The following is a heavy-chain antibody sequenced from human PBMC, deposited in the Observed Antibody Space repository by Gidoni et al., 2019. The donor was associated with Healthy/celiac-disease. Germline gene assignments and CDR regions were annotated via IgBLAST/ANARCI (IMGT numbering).Heavy chain of an antibody. CDR2: ISGSGGST. CDR3: AKDTAPGFPGRGGYYYYYYMDV. J-gene: IGHJ6*03. D-gene: IGHD5-18*01. CDR1: GFTFSSYA. V-gene: IGHV3-23*01. Sequence: EVQLLEYGGGLVQPGGSLRLSCAASGFTFSSYAMSWVRQAPGKGLEWVSAISGSGGSTYYADSVKGRFTISRDNSKNTLYLQMNSLRAEDTAVYYCAKDTAPGFPGRGGYYYYYYMDVWGKGTTVTVSS.